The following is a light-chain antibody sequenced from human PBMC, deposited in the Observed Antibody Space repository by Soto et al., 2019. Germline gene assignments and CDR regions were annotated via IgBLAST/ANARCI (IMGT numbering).Light chain of an antibody. V-gene: IGKV3-20*01. CDR3: QQYASPPVT. Sequence: EIVLTQSPGTLSLSPGERATLSCRSSQRVSSGYLAWYQQKPGQAPRLLIYGASSRATGIPDRFSGSGSGTNLTLTITSLDPQAFAVYYCQQYASPPVTLGQGTKVDI. CDR1: QRVSSGY. J-gene: IGKJ1*01. CDR2: GAS.